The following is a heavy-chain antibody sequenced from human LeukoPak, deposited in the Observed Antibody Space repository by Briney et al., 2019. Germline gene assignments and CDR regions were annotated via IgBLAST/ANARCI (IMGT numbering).Heavy chain of an antibody. D-gene: IGHD3-3*01. V-gene: IGHV3-23*01. CDR1: GFTFSSSA. J-gene: IGHJ3*02. Sequence: GGSLRLSCAASGFTFSSSAMNWIRQVPGKGLEWVSTISGSGGQTYNADSVEGRFTISRDNSKSTLYLHMNSLRAEDTVVYYCAKETTIFGVVNAFDIWGQGTMATVSS. CDR2: ISGSGGQT. CDR3: AKETTIFGVVNAFDI.